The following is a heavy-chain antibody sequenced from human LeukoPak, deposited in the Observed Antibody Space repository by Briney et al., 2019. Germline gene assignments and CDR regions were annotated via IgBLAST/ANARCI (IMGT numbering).Heavy chain of an antibody. D-gene: IGHD3-22*01. V-gene: IGHV3-21*01. CDR3: AREGYYYDSSGYSYFDY. CDR1: GFTFSSYS. Sequence: GGSLRLSCAASGFTFSSYSMNWVRQAPGKGLEWVSSISSSSSYIYYADSVKGRFTISRDNAKNSLYLQMNSLRAEDTAVYYCAREGYYYDSSGYSYFDYWDQGTLVTVSS. CDR2: ISSSSSYI. J-gene: IGHJ4*02.